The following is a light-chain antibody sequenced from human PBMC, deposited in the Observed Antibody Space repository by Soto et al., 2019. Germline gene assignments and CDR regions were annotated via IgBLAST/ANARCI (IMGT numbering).Light chain of an antibody. CDR1: SSDVGGYNY. V-gene: IGLV2-14*01. Sequence: LTQPASVYGSPGQSITISCTGTSSDVGGYNYVSWYQQHPGKAPKLMIYDVSNRPSGVSYRFSGSKSGSTASLTISGLQAEDEATYYCSSYTSSSTLYVFGTGTKVTVL. CDR3: SSYTSSSTLYV. CDR2: DVS. J-gene: IGLJ1*01.